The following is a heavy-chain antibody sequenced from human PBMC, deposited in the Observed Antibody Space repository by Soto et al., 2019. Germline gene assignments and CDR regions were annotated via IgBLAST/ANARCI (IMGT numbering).Heavy chain of an antibody. CDR3: ARKDYYGSGSYHFDY. Sequence: GASVKVSCKASGYTFSTFPMHWVRQAPGQNLEWMGWINAASGDTGYSQNFQGRVTITRDTSASTAYMELSGLRSEDTAVYYCARKDYYGSGSYHFDYWGQGTLVTVSS. V-gene: IGHV1-3*01. CDR2: INAASGDT. D-gene: IGHD3-10*01. J-gene: IGHJ4*02. CDR1: GYTFSTFP.